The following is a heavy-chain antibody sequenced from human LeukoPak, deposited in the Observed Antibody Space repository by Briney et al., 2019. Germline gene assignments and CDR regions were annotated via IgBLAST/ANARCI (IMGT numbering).Heavy chain of an antibody. V-gene: IGHV4-59*11. CDR1: GGSISSHY. Sequence: SETLSLTCTVSGGSISSHYWGWIRQPPGKGLEWIGYISYSGSTNYNPSLKSRVTMSVDTSKNQFSLKLSSVTAADTAGYYCTRDRRDGYNYVDIWGQGTLVTVSS. D-gene: IGHD5-24*01. J-gene: IGHJ4*02. CDR3: TRDRRDGYNYVDI. CDR2: ISYSGST.